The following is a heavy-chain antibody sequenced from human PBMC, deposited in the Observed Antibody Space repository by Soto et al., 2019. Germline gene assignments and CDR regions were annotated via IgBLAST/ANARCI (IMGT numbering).Heavy chain of an antibody. CDR1: GFTFSSYA. CDR2: ISGSGGST. Sequence: EVQLLESGGGLVQPGGSLRLSCAASGFTFSSYAMSWVRQAPGQGLEWVSAISGSGGSTYYADSVKGRFTLSRDNSKNPLYLQMNSLRAEDTAVYYCASAGIAAARGEGFDPWGQGTLVTVSS. V-gene: IGHV3-23*01. CDR3: ASAGIAAARGEGFDP. J-gene: IGHJ5*02. D-gene: IGHD6-13*01.